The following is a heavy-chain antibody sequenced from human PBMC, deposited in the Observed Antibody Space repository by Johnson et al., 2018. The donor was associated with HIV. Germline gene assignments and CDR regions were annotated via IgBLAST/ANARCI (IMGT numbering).Heavy chain of an antibody. Sequence: VQLVESGGGVVRPGGSLRLSCAASGFTFSSYWMSWVRQAPGKGLEWVANIKQDGSEKYYADSVKGRFTISRDNSKNTLYLQMKSLRVDDTAVYYCVRDDYAFHIWGQGTMVTVSS. V-gene: IGHV3-7*01. CDR3: VRDDYAFHI. D-gene: IGHD2-21*02. J-gene: IGHJ3*02. CDR2: IKQDGSEK. CDR1: GFTFSSYW.